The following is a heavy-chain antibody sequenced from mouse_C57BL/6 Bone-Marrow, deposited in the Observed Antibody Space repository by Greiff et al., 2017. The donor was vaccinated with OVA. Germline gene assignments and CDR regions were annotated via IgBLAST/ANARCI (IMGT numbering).Heavy chain of an antibody. J-gene: IGHJ2*01. D-gene: IGHD3-1*01. CDR1: GYTFTSYW. CDR3: ARGALGLFDY. CDR2: IHPNSGST. Sequence: QVQLQQPGAELVKPGASVKLSCKASGYTFTSYWMHWVKQRPGQGLEWIGLIHPNSGSTNYNEKFKSKATQTVDKSSSTAYMQLSSLTSEDSAVYYCARGALGLFDYWGQGTTLTVSS. V-gene: IGHV1-64*01.